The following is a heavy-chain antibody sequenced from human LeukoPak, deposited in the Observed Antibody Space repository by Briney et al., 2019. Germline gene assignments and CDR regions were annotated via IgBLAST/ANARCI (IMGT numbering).Heavy chain of an antibody. J-gene: IGHJ6*02. CDR3: ARGLRYFDWDYGMDV. D-gene: IGHD3-9*01. CDR2: IYYSGST. CDR1: GGSISSGDYY. V-gene: IGHV4-30-4*01. Sequence: PSQTLSLTCTVSGGSISSGDYYWSWIRQPPGKGLEWIGYIYYSGSTYYNPSLKSRVTISVDTSKNQFSLKLSSVTAADTAVYYSARGLRYFDWDYGMDVWGQGTTVTVSS.